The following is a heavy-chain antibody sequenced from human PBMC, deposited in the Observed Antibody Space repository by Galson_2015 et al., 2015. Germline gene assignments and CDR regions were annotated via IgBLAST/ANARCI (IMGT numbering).Heavy chain of an antibody. J-gene: IGHJ4*02. Sequence: SLRLSCAASGFIFNKYWMSWVRQAPGKGLEWVANIKQDGSEKYYVDSVKGRFTTSRDNANIALYLQMNNLRAEDTAIYYCARLDRGLSYGFDYWGQGTLVTVSS. V-gene: IGHV3-7*05. D-gene: IGHD5-18*01. CDR1: GFIFNKYW. CDR2: IKQDGSEK. CDR3: ARLDRGLSYGFDY.